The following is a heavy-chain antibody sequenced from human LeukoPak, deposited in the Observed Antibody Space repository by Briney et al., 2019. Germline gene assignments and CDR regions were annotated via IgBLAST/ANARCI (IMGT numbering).Heavy chain of an antibody. CDR1: GFTFSSYG. Sequence: GGSLRLSCAASGFTFSSYGMHWVRQAPGKGLEWVAFIRYDGSNKYYADSVKGRFTISRDNSKNTLYLQMNSLRAEDTAVYYCARLYCGADCSSSDYFDYWGQGTLVTVSS. CDR2: IRYDGSNK. CDR3: ARLYCGADCSSSDYFDY. V-gene: IGHV3-30*02. J-gene: IGHJ4*02. D-gene: IGHD2-21*02.